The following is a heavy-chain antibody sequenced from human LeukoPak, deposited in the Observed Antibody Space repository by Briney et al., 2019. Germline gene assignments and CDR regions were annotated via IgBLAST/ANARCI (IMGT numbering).Heavy chain of an antibody. Sequence: GSLRLSCAASGFTFSSYEMNWVRQAPGKGLEWIGSIYHSGSTYYNPSLKSRVTISVDTSKNQFPLKLSSVTAADTAVYYCARDKNWFDPWGQGTLVTVSS. CDR2: IYHSGST. J-gene: IGHJ5*02. V-gene: IGHV4-38-2*02. CDR1: GFTFSSYE. CDR3: ARDKNWFDP.